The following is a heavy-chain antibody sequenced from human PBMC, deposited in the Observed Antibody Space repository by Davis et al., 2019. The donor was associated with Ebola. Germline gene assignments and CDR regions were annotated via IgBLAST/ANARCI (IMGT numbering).Heavy chain of an antibody. CDR3: ARQAAAYDY. J-gene: IGHJ4*02. Sequence: MPSETLSLTCTVSGGSISSSSYYWGWIRQPPGKGLEWIGSIYYSGSTYYNPSLKSRVTISVDTSKNQFSLKLSSVTAADTAVYYCARQAAAYDYWGQGTLVTVSS. CDR2: IYYSGST. V-gene: IGHV4-39*01. CDR1: GGSISSSSYY. D-gene: IGHD6-13*01.